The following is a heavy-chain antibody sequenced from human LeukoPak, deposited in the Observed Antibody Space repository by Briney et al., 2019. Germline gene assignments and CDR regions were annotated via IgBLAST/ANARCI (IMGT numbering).Heavy chain of an antibody. CDR1: GGSISSYY. Sequence: SETLSLTCTVSGGSISSYYWSWIRQPAGTGLEWIGRIYTSGSTNYNPSLKSRVTMSVDTSKNQFSLKLSSVTAADTAVYYCARGTTYYDILTGYYDRWGQGTLVTVSS. D-gene: IGHD3-9*01. CDR3: ARGTTYYDILTGYYDR. CDR2: IYTSGST. J-gene: IGHJ5*02. V-gene: IGHV4-4*07.